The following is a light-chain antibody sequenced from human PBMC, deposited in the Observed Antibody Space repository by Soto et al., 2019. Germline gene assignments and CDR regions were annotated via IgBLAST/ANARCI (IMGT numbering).Light chain of an antibody. CDR1: QSVSSN. V-gene: IGKV3-15*01. Sequence: EIVMTQSSATLSVSPGERATLSCRASQSVSSNLAWYQQKPGQAPRLLIYGASTRATGIPARFSGSGSGTEFTLTISSLQSEDYAVYYCQQYNNWPPPWTFGQGTKVEIK. CDR3: QQYNNWPPPWT. CDR2: GAS. J-gene: IGKJ1*01.